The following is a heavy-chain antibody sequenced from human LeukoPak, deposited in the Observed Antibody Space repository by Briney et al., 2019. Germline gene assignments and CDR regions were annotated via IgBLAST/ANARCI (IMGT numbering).Heavy chain of an antibody. J-gene: IGHJ1*01. V-gene: IGHV4-34*01. CDR3: ARAPRTTVVTRYFQH. CDR1: GGSFSGYY. CDR2: INHSGST. D-gene: IGHD4-23*01. Sequence: SETLSLTCAVYGGSFSGYYWSWIRRPPGKGLEWIGEINHSGSTNYNPSLKSRVTISVDTSKNQFSLKLSSVTAADTAVYYCARAPRTTVVTRYFQHWGQGTLVTVSS.